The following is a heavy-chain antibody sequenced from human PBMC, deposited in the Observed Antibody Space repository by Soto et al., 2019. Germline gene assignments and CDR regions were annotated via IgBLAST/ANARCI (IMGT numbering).Heavy chain of an antibody. J-gene: IGHJ6*02. CDR2: IIPIFGTA. CDR3: ARDKSTYYDFWSGRYGMDV. Sequence: QVQLVQSGAEVKKPGSSVKVSCKASRGTFSSYAISWVRQAPGQGLEWMGVIIPIFGTANYAQKFQGRVTITADESTSTAYMELSSLRSEDTAVYYCARDKSTYYDFWSGRYGMDVWGQGTTVTVSS. D-gene: IGHD3-3*01. CDR1: RGTFSSYA. V-gene: IGHV1-69*01.